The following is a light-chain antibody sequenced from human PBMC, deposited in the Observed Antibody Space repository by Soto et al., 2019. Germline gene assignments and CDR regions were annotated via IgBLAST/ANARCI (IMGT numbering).Light chain of an antibody. CDR3: SSFTSRFTFV. Sequence: QSVLTQPPSVSGAPGQRATISCTGSYSNIGAGYEVHWYQQIPGTAPKLLISGHNNRPSGVPDRFFGSKSGTSASLTIIGLQAEDEADYYCSSFTSRFTFVFGTGTKLTVL. J-gene: IGLJ1*01. CDR2: GHN. CDR1: YSNIGAGYE. V-gene: IGLV1-40*01.